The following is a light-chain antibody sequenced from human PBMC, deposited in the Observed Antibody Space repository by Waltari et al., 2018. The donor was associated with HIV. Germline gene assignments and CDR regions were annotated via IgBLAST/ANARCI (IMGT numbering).Light chain of an antibody. Sequence: SVLTQPPSVSGAPGQRVTIACPGSRSNNGSGDDRTGYQQRPGRAPQGLSYGKNNRPSGIPDRFSGSKSGTSASLAITGLQAEDEADYYCQSYDSSLSVWVFGGGTKLTVL. CDR1: RSNNGSGDD. CDR3: QSYDSSLSVWV. CDR2: GKN. V-gene: IGLV1-40*01. J-gene: IGLJ3*02.